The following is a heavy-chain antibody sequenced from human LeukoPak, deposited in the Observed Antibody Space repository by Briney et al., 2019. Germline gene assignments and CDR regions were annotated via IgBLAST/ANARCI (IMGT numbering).Heavy chain of an antibody. V-gene: IGHV3-23*01. CDR1: GFIFSHHG. CDR2: IRADAVTT. CDR3: VKDDGWVQYAN. D-gene: IGHD5-24*01. J-gene: IGHJ4*02. Sequence: GGSLRLSCAPSGFIFSHHGMNWVRQAPGKGLEWVSGIRADAVTTYYADSVKGRFIISRDNSKNTVYLQMNSLSAEDAAVYYCVKDDGWVQYANGGQGTLVTVSS.